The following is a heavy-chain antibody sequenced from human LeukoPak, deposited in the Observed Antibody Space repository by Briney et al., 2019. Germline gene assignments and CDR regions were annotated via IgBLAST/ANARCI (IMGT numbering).Heavy chain of an antibody. Sequence: QPGGSLRLSCAASGFTVSTNYMTWVRQAPGKGLEWVSVIYSGGSTYYADSVKGRFTISRDNSKNTLYLQMNSLRAEDTAVYYCASRSSGWSLGSLGAFDIWGQGTMVTVSS. CDR1: GFTVSTNY. J-gene: IGHJ3*02. CDR2: IYSGGST. CDR3: ASRSSGWSLGSLGAFDI. D-gene: IGHD6-19*01. V-gene: IGHV3-66*01.